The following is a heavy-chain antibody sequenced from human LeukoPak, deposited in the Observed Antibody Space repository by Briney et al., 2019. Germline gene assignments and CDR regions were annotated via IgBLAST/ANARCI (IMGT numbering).Heavy chain of an antibody. CDR3: AKVDHYYGSGSLDY. CDR1: GFTFSSYA. J-gene: IGHJ4*02. V-gene: IGHV3-23*01. Sequence: AGGSLRLSCAASGFTFSSYAMGWVRQAPGKGLEWVSAISGSGGSTYYADSVKGRFTISRDNSKNTLYLQMNSLRAEDTAVYYCAKVDHYYGSGSLDYWGQGTLVTVSS. D-gene: IGHD3-10*01. CDR2: ISGSGGST.